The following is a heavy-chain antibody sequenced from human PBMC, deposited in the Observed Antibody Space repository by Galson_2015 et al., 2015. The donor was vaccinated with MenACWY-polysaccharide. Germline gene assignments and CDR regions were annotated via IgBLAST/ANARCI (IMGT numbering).Heavy chain of an antibody. CDR1: GFSLSTGGVG. CDR3: AHSRGGILVPFDY. Sequence: PALVKPTQTLTLTCTFSGFSLSTGGVGVAWLRQPPGKALEWLALIYSHNDDPYSPSLKNRLTITKDTSKSQVVLTTTNMDPVDTATYYCAHSRGGILVPFDYWGQGNLVAVAS. J-gene: IGHJ4*02. V-gene: IGHV2-5*01. D-gene: IGHD3-16*01. CDR2: IYSHNDD.